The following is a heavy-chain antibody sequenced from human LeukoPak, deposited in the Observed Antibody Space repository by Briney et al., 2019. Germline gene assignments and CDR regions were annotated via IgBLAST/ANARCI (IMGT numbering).Heavy chain of an antibody. CDR3: ARQDPTSGAFDI. V-gene: IGHV4-31*03. CDR1: GVSITSAAYY. Sequence: SETLSLTCSVSGVSITSAAYYWSWIRQHPGKGLGWIGYFSYSGTTYYNPSLKSRVTISVDTSKNQFSLKLSSVTAADTAVYYCARQDPTSGAFDIWGQGTMVTVSS. D-gene: IGHD1-26*01. CDR2: FSYSGTT. J-gene: IGHJ3*02.